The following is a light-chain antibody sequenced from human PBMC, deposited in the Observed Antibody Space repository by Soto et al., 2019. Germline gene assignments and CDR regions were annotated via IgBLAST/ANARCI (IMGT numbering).Light chain of an antibody. J-gene: IGLJ1*01. CDR1: NSYVGSYNY. CDR3: SSYTSNNTPV. CDR2: DVS. Sequence: QSVLTQPASLSGSPGQSITISCTGTNSYVGSYNYVSWYQQHPGKAPKLMIYDVSNRPSGVSNRFSGSKSGNTASLTISGLQADDEADFYCSSYTSNNTPVFVTGTKLTVL. V-gene: IGLV2-14*01.